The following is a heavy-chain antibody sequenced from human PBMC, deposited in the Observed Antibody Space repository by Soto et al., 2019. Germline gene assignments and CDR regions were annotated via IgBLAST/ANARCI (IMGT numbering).Heavy chain of an antibody. J-gene: IGHJ6*02. D-gene: IGHD5-12*01. Sequence: SETLSLTCSVSGGSVSSFSYYWSWIRQPPGRRPEWIGYIHHSGATRYNPSLNDRVSISLDTSKNQFSLKLNSVTAADTAVYYCARDLGYGVDYYYNGMDVWGQGTTVTVSS. CDR2: IHHSGAT. V-gene: IGHV4-61*01. CDR1: GGSVSSFSYY. CDR3: ARDLGYGVDYYYNGMDV.